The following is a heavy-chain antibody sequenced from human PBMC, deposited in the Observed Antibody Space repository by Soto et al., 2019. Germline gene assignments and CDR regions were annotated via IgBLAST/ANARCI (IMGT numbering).Heavy chain of an antibody. CDR3: ARTVRRITMIVVVPNDAFDI. J-gene: IGHJ3*02. CDR1: GYSFASYW. V-gene: IGHV5-51*01. Sequence: GESLKISCKGSGYSFASYWIGWVRQMPGKGLEWMGIIYPGDSDTRYSPSFQGQVTISADKSISTAYLQWSSLKASDTAMYYCARTVRRITMIVVVPNDAFDIWGQGTMVTVSS. D-gene: IGHD3-22*01. CDR2: IYPGDSDT.